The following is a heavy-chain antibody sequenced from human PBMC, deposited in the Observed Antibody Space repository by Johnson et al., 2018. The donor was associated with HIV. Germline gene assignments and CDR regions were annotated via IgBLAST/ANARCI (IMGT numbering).Heavy chain of an antibody. J-gene: IGHJ3*02. CDR3: AKGENDYGDYGLDAFDI. V-gene: IGHV3-30*04. CDR1: GFIFSSYA. Sequence: QVQLVESGGGVVQPGRSLRLSCGASGFIFSSYAMHWVRQAPGKGLVWVSRSNSDASNINYADSVKGRFTISRDNAKNTLYLQMNSLRAEDTAVYYCAKGENDYGDYGLDAFDIWGQGTMVTVSS. D-gene: IGHD4-17*01. CDR2: SNSDASNI.